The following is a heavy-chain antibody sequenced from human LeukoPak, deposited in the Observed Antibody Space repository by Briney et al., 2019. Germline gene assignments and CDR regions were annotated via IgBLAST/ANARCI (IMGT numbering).Heavy chain of an antibody. Sequence: KPSETLSLTCTVSGGSISSYYWSWIRQPPGKGLEWIGYIYCSGSTNYNPSLKSRVTISVDTSKNQFSLKLSSVTAADTAVYYCAIDSSGYYYHLDYWGQGTLVTVSS. D-gene: IGHD3-22*01. J-gene: IGHJ4*02. CDR1: GGSISSYY. V-gene: IGHV4-59*08. CDR2: IYCSGST. CDR3: AIDSSGYYYHLDY.